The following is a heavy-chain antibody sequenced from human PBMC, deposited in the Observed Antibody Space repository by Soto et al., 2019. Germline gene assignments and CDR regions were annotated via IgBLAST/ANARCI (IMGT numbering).Heavy chain of an antibody. D-gene: IGHD4-4*01. CDR2: MNPKSGNT. CDR3: ARSPSWETTVTPYYFDY. J-gene: IGHJ4*02. CDR1: RYTFINYD. V-gene: IGHV1-8*01. Sequence: ASVKVSCKASRYTFINYDINWVRQATGQGLEWMGWMNPKSGNTGYAQNFQGRVTTTRNTSISTAYMELSSLRSEDTAVYYCARSPSWETTVTPYYFDYWGQGTLVTVSS.